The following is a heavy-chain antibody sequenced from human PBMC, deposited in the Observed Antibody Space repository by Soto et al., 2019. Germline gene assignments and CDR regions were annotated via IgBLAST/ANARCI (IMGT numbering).Heavy chain of an antibody. V-gene: IGHV4-39*01. J-gene: IGHJ4*02. D-gene: IGHD2-15*01. CDR3: ARSFKKVVLFDY. CDR1: GGSISSSSYY. CDR2: IYYSGST. Sequence: QLQLQESGPGLVKPSETLSLTCTVSGGSISSSSYYWGWIRQPPGKGLEWIGSIYYSGSTYYNPSLKSRVTISVDTSKNQFSLKLSSVTAADTAVYYCARSFKKVVLFDYWGQGTLVTVSS.